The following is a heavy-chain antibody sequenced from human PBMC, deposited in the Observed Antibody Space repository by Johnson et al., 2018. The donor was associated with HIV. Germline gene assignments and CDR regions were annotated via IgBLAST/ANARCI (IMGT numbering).Heavy chain of an antibody. J-gene: IGHJ3*02. CDR3: AKDLRRGSGSYSDAFDI. CDR1: GFTFSSYG. Sequence: QMLLVESGGGVVQPGGSLRLSCAASGFTFSSYGMHWVRQAPGKGLEWVAFIRYDGSNKYYADSVKGRFPISRDNSKNTLHLQMNSLRAEDTAVYYCAKDLRRGSGSYSDAFDIWGQGTMVTVSS. D-gene: IGHD1-26*01. CDR2: IRYDGSNK. V-gene: IGHV3-30*02.